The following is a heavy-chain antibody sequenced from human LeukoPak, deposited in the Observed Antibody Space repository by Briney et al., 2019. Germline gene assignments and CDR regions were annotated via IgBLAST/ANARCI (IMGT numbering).Heavy chain of an antibody. V-gene: IGHV3-30*04. J-gene: IGHJ4*02. CDR3: ARDGRGFDY. CDR1: GFTFSSNA. CDR2: ISYDGSNK. D-gene: IGHD3-10*01. Sequence: GGSLRLSCAASGFTFSSNAMHWVRQAPGKGLEWVAVISYDGSNKYYADSVKGRFTISRDNSKNTLYLQMNSLRAEDTAVYYCARDGRGFDYWGQGTLVTVSS.